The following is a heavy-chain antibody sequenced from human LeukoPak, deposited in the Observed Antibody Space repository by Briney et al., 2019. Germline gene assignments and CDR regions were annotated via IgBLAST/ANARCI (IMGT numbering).Heavy chain of an antibody. Sequence: GASVKVSCKASGYTFYSYGISWVRQAPGQGLEWMGWISAYNGNTKSSQKLQGRVTMTTDTSTSTAYMELTSLRSDDTAVCFCARDRTPQVVVGYHYYGMDVWGQGTTVTVSS. V-gene: IGHV1-18*01. J-gene: IGHJ6*02. CDR2: ISAYNGNT. CDR3: ARDRTPQVVVGYHYYGMDV. CDR1: GYTFYSYG. D-gene: IGHD3-22*01.